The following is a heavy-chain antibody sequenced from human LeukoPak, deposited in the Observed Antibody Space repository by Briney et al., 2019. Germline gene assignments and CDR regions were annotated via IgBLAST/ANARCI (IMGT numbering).Heavy chain of an antibody. Sequence: GGSLRLSCAASGFTVSSNYMSWVRQAPGKGLEWVSVIYSGGSTYYADPVKGRFTISRDNSKNTLYLQMNSLRAEDTAVYYCARDRDSSGYYYVWGQGTLVTVSS. CDR1: GFTVSSNY. J-gene: IGHJ4*02. CDR3: ARDRDSSGYYYV. D-gene: IGHD3-22*01. V-gene: IGHV3-53*01. CDR2: IYSGGST.